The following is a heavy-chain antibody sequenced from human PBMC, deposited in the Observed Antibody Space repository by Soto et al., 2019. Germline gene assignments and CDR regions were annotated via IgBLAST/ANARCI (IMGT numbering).Heavy chain of an antibody. V-gene: IGHV3-73*01. Sequence: GGSLRLSCAASGFTFSGSAMHWFRQASGKGLEWVGRIRSKANSYATAYAASVKGRFTISRDDSKNTAYLQMNSLKTEDTAVYYCTRHSYYYDSSGPPGAGFDIWGQGTMVTVSS. D-gene: IGHD3-22*01. CDR1: GFTFSGSA. CDR2: IRSKANSYAT. J-gene: IGHJ3*02. CDR3: TRHSYYYDSSGPPGAGFDI.